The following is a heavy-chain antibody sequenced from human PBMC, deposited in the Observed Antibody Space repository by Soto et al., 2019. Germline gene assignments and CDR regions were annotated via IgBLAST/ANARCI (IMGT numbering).Heavy chain of an antibody. V-gene: IGHV3-30*18. CDR1: GFTFSSYG. CDR3: AKDQSLGYCSSTSCYSRAQHYYYYGMDV. J-gene: IGHJ6*02. Sequence: LRLSCAASGFTFSSYGMHWVRQAPGKGLEWVAVISYDGNNKYYADSVKGRFTISRDNSKNTLYLQMNSLRAEDTAVYYCAKDQSLGYCSSTSCYSRAQHYYYYGMDVWGQGTTVTVSS. D-gene: IGHD2-2*02. CDR2: ISYDGNNK.